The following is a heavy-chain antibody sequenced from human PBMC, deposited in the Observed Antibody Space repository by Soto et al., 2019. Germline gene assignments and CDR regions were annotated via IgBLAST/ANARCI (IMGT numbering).Heavy chain of an antibody. CDR3: ASGRYGDYVTYYYYYMDV. CDR1: GGSFSGYY. Sequence: SETLSLTCAVYGGSFSGYYWSWIRQPPGKGLEWIGEINHSGSTNYNPSLKSRVTISVDTSKNQFSLKLSSVTAADTAVYYCASGRYGDYVTYYYYYMDVWGKGTTVTVS. CDR2: INHSGST. V-gene: IGHV4-34*01. D-gene: IGHD4-17*01. J-gene: IGHJ6*03.